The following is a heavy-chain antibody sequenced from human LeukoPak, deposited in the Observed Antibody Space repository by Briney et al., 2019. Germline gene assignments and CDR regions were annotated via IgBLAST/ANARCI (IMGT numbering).Heavy chain of an antibody. CDR2: IYYSGST. J-gene: IGHJ6*03. D-gene: IGHD3-3*01. CDR1: GGSISSGGYY. CDR3: ARVQKGRYDFWSGYFRTDDYYYYYYMDV. V-gene: IGHV4-31*03. Sequence: SSETLSLTCTVSGGSISSGGYYWSWIRQHPGKGLEWTGYIYYSGSTYYNPSLKSRVTISVDTSKNQFSLKLSSVTAADTAVYYCARVQKGRYDFWSGYFRTDDYYYYYYMDVWGKGTTVTVSS.